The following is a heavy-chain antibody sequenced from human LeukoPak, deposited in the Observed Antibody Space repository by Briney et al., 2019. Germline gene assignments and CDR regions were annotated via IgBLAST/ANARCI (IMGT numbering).Heavy chain of an antibody. D-gene: IGHD3-22*01. CDR2: ITGSGDGT. V-gene: IGHV3-23*01. CDR1: GFTFNNQA. CDR3: VKGTYSDNSAYFDS. J-gene: IGHJ4*02. Sequence: PGGSLRLSCAASGFTFNNQAMVWVRQGPGKRPEWVSGITGSGDGTYYTDSVKGRFAISRDNSKSTLYLQMNSLRAEDSALYYCVKGTYSDNSAYFDSWGQGTLVTVSS.